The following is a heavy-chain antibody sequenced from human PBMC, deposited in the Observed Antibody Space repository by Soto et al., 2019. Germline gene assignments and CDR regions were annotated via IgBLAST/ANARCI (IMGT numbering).Heavy chain of an antibody. CDR3: ASLTMLVVVRFDY. Sequence: SETLSLTCTVSGGSISSSSYYWGWIRQPPGKWLEWIGSIYYSGSTYYNPSLKSRVTIXXXTXXXXXSLXLXXVTXADTAVYYCASLTMLVVVRFDYWGQGTLDTVSS. J-gene: IGHJ4*02. CDR2: IYYSGST. V-gene: IGHV4-39*01. CDR1: GGSISSSSYY. D-gene: IGHD3-22*01.